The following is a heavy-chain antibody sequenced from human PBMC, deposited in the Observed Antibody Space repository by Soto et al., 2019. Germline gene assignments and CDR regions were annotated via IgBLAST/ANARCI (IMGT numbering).Heavy chain of an antibody. CDR3: ARDRSHSSSYWGLDY. V-gene: IGHV1-46*01. J-gene: IGHJ4*02. CDR1: GYTFTSTW. Sequence: ASVKVSCKASGYTFTSTWMHWVRQAPGQGLEWMGIINPYGGAATYAEKFQGRVTMTRDTSTATEYMELSSLRSEDTAMYFCARDRSHSSSYWGLDYGGQGTQVTVSS. CDR2: INPYGGAA. D-gene: IGHD3-22*01.